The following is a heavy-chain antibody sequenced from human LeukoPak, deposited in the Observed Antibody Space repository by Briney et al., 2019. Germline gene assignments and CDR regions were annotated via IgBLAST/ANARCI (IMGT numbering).Heavy chain of an antibody. J-gene: IGHJ4*02. V-gene: IGHV3-48*03. D-gene: IGHD5-18*01. CDR1: GFTFSSYE. Sequence: GGSLRLSCAASGFTFSSYEMNCVRQAPGKGLEWVSYISSSGSTIYYADSVKGRFTISRDSAKNSLYLQMNSLRAEDTAVYYCARVSTTAIVAFDYWGQGTLVTVSS. CDR2: ISSSGSTI. CDR3: ARVSTTAIVAFDY.